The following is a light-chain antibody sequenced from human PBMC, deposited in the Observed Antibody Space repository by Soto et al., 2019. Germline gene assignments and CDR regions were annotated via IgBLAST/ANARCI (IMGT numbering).Light chain of an antibody. CDR3: QQYGSSPLT. CDR2: GAS. Sequence: EIVLAQSPGTLSLSPGERATLSCRASQSVSSSYIIWYQQKPGQAPRLLIYGASTRAAGIPDRFRGSGSGTDFTLTISRLEPEDFAVYYCQQYGSSPLTFCGGTKVDIK. J-gene: IGKJ4*01. V-gene: IGKV3-20*01. CDR1: QSVSSSY.